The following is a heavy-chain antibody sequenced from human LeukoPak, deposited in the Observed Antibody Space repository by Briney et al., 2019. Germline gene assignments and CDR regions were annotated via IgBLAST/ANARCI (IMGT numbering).Heavy chain of an antibody. CDR3: ARAGLSYDYIWGSYLLLDY. CDR1: GFTFSSYS. V-gene: IGHV3-21*01. Sequence: GGSLRLSCAASGFTFSSYSMNWVRQAPGRGLEWVSSISSSSSYIYYADSAKGRFTISRDNAKNSLYLQMNSLRAEDTAVYYCARAGLSYDYIWGSYLLLDYWGQGTLVTVSS. J-gene: IGHJ4*02. D-gene: IGHD3-16*02. CDR2: ISSSSSYI.